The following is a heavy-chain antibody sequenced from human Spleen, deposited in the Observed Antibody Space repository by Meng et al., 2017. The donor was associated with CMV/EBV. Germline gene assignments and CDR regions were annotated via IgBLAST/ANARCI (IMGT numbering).Heavy chain of an antibody. V-gene: IGHV1-2*02. CDR1: GYSFTDYY. D-gene: IGHD2-2*03. J-gene: IGHJ4*02. CDR3: ARDLGYCSSPSCSFLDY. Sequence: ASVKVSCKASGYSFTDYYMNWVRQAPGQGLQWMGWINPFSGGSKYAQKFQGRVTMTRDTSISTAYMELSRLRSDDTAVYYCARDLGYCSSPSCSFLDYWGQGTLVTVSS. CDR2: INPFSGGS.